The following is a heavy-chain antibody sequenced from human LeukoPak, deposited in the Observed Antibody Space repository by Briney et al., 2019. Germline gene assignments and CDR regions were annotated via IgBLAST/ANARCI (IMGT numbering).Heavy chain of an antibody. Sequence: GGALRLSCASSGFTFSSHWMHGVRQAPGKGRVWVTGISSNGRSKSYADSFKGRFTISRDNAKYTLSLQLSSLRAEDTAMYYCARISLSGWVNDHWGQGTLVTVSS. V-gene: IGHV3-74*01. CDR1: GFTFSSHW. CDR3: ARISLSGWVNDH. CDR2: ISSNGRSK. J-gene: IGHJ4*02. D-gene: IGHD6-19*01.